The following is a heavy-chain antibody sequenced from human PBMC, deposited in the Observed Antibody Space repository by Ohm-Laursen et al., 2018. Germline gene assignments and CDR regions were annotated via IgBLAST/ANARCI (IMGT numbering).Heavy chain of an antibody. J-gene: IGHJ4*02. CDR1: GYTFTGYY. CDR2: INPNSGGT. Sequence: ASVKVSCKASGYTFTGYYMHWVRQAPGQGLEWMGWINPNSGGTNYAQKFQGKVTMTRDTSISTAYMELSRLRSDDTAVYYCARDVIGLVVITHSPLDYWGQGTLVTVSS. D-gene: IGHD3-22*01. V-gene: IGHV1-2*02. CDR3: ARDVIGLVVITHSPLDY.